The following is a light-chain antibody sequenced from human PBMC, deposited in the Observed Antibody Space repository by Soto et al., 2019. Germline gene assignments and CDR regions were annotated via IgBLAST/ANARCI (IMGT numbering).Light chain of an antibody. J-gene: IGLJ2*01. CDR1: SSNIGSNH. V-gene: IGLV1-47*02. CDR2: GNN. Sequence: QSVMTQPPSASGTPGQRVTISCSGSSSNIGSNHVYWYQQLPGMAPKLLIYGNNQRPSGVSDRFSVSKSGTSASLAISGLRSADEADYYCASWDDHRYVVFGGGTKLTVL. CDR3: ASWDDHRYVV.